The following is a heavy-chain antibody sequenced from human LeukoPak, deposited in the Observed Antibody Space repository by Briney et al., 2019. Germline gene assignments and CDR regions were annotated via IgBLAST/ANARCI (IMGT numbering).Heavy chain of an antibody. D-gene: IGHD6-19*01. CDR1: GFTFSSYS. J-gene: IGHJ4*02. CDR3: ARAGGGSGWYQYYFDY. V-gene: IGHV3-48*04. CDR2: ISSSSSTI. Sequence: GGSLRLSCAASGFTFSSYSMNWVRQAPGKGLEWVSSISSSSSTIYYADSVKGRFTISRDNAKNSLYLQMNSLRAEDTAVYYCARAGGGSGWYQYYFDYWGQGTLVTVSS.